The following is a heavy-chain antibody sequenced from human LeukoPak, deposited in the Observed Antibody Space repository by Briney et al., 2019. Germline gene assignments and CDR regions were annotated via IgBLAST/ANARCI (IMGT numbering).Heavy chain of an antibody. CDR3: ARAGNYGSGSYLPDY. D-gene: IGHD3-10*01. CDR2: IYYSGST. J-gene: IGHJ4*02. Sequence: PSETLSLTCTVSGGSISSYYWSWIRQPPGKGLEWIGYIYYSGSTNYNPSLKSRVTISVGTSKNQFSLKLSSVTAADTAVYYCARAGNYGSGSYLPDYWGQGTLVTVSS. CDR1: GGSISSYY. V-gene: IGHV4-59*01.